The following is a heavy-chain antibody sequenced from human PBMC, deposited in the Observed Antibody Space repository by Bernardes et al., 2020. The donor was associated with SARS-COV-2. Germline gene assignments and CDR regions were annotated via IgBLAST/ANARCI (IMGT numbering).Heavy chain of an antibody. Sequence: SETLSLTCTVSGGSISTYYWNWIRQPPGKGLEWIGYISSSGNTNYNPSLKSRVTISIDTSKNQFFLKVTSVTAADTAMYYCVREDSSTWHHHFDYWGQGTLVTVSS. V-gene: IGHV4-59*01. D-gene: IGHD6-13*01. CDR2: ISSSGNT. J-gene: IGHJ4*02. CDR1: GGSISTYY. CDR3: VREDSSTWHHHFDY.